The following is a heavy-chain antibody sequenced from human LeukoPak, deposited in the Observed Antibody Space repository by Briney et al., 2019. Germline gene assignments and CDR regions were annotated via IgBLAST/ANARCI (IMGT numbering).Heavy chain of an antibody. J-gene: IGHJ3*02. D-gene: IGHD3-22*01. CDR3: TRRYNYDSSGYYYVRDAFDI. V-gene: IGHV3-49*04. CDR1: GFTFGDYV. Sequence: GSLRLSCTASGFTFGDYVMSWVRQAPGKGLEWVGFIRSKAYGGTTKNAAFVKGRFTISRDDSRSIAYLQMNSLKTEDTAVYYCTRRYNYDSSGYYYVRDAFDIWGQGTMVTVSS. CDR2: IRSKAYGGTT.